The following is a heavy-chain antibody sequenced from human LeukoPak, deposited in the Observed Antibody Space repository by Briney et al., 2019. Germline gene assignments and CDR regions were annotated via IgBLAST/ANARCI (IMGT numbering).Heavy chain of an antibody. CDR1: GGTFSSYA. CDR3: ARGAARYYYGSGSWEDNWFDP. J-gene: IGHJ5*02. CDR2: IIPIFGTA. D-gene: IGHD3-10*01. V-gene: IGHV1-69*06. Sequence: GASVKVSCKASGGTFSSYAISWVRQAPGQGLEWMGGIIPIFGTANYAQKFQGRVTITADKSTSTAYMELSSLRSEDTAVYYCARGAARYYYGSGSWEDNWFDPWGQGTLVTVSS.